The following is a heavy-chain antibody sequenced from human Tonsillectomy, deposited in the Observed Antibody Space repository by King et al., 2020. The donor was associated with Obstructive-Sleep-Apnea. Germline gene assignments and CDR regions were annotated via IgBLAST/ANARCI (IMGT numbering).Heavy chain of an antibody. D-gene: IGHD3-9*01. CDR1: GFTFSSYA. CDR2: ISYDGTNK. V-gene: IGHV3-30-3*01. J-gene: IGHJ4*02. Sequence: VQLVESGGGVGQPGRSLRLSCAASGFTFSSYAMHWVRHAPGKGLEWVAVISYDGTNKYYADSVKGRFTISRDNSKNTLYLQMNSLRAEDTAVFYCARLTGTHFDYWGQGTLVTVSS. CDR3: ARLTGTHFDY.